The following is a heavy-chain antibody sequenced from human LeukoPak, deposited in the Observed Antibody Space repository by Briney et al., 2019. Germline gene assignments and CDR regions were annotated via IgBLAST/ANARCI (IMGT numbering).Heavy chain of an antibody. CDR1: GFTFSSYG. Sequence: GRSLRLSCAASGFTFSSYGMHWVRQAPGKGLEWVAVISYDGSNKYYADSVKGRFTISRDNSKNTLYLQMNSLRVEDTAVYYCAKEGGYMYDYVGGSDYRGQGTLVTVSS. V-gene: IGHV3-30*18. CDR3: AKEGGYMYDYVGGSDY. J-gene: IGHJ4*02. D-gene: IGHD3-16*01. CDR2: ISYDGSNK.